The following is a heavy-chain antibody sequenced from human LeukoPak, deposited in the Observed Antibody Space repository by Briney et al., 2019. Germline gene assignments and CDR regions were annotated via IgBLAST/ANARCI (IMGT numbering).Heavy chain of an antibody. CDR1: GGSISPYY. CDR3: ARGRPGSAVAGFDL. J-gene: IGHJ2*01. Sequence: SETLSLTCTVSGGSISPYYWSWIRQSPGGGLEWIAYISYSGSTSYNPSLKSRVTISVDTSKNQFSLKLSSVTAADTAVFYCARGRPGSAVAGFDLWGRGTLVTVSS. CDR2: ISYSGST. D-gene: IGHD6-19*01. V-gene: IGHV4-59*01.